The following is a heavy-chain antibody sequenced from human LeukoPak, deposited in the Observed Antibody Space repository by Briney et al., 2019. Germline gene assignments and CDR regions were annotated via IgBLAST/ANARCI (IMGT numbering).Heavy chain of an antibody. CDR1: GFTFSSCA. CDR3: AKATLQPLRYFDWLYSAPPEFDY. V-gene: IGHV3-23*01. D-gene: IGHD3-9*01. Sequence: TGGSLRLSCAASGFTFSSCAMSWVRQAPGKGLEWVSAISGSGGSTYYADSVKGRFTISRDNSKNTLYLQMNSLRAEDTAVYYCAKATLQPLRYFDWLYSAPPEFDYWGQGTLVTVSS. J-gene: IGHJ4*02. CDR2: ISGSGGST.